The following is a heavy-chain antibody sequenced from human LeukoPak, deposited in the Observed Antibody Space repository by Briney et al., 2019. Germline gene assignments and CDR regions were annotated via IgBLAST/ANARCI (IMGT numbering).Heavy chain of an antibody. CDR1: GGSISSSSYY. J-gene: IGHJ4*02. Sequence: SETLSLTCTVSGGSISSSSYYWGWIRQPPGKGLEWIGSICYSGSTYYNPSLKSRVTISVDTSKNQFSLKLSSVTAADTAVYYCARHLMAAAGTPVDYWGQGTLVTVSS. CDR2: ICYSGST. V-gene: IGHV4-39*01. CDR3: ARHLMAAAGTPVDY. D-gene: IGHD6-13*01.